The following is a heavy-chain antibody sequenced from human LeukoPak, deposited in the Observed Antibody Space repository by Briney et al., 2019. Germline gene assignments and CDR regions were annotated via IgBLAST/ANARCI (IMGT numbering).Heavy chain of an antibody. CDR2: INQDGSEK. J-gene: IGHJ4*02. CDR3: ARAGGVGAVDY. CDR1: GFTFNCCW. Sequence: GGSLRLSCAASGFTFNCCWMSWVRQAPGKGLEWVANINQDGSEKYYVDSVKGRFTISRDNAKNSLYLQMNSLRAEDTAVYYCARAGGVGAVDYWGQGTLVTVSS. V-gene: IGHV3-7*01. D-gene: IGHD1-26*01.